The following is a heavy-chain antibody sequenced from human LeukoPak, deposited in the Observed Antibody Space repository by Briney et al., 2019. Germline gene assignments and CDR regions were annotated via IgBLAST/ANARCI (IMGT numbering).Heavy chain of an antibody. Sequence: SETLSLTCTASGGSISSYYWTWIRQPPGKGLEWIGYIYYSGSTNYNPSLKSRVTITVDTSKNQFSLKLSSVTAADTAVYYCARGSGWYIFWGQGTLVTVSS. CDR1: GGSISSYY. J-gene: IGHJ4*02. D-gene: IGHD6-19*01. CDR2: IYYSGST. V-gene: IGHV4-59*01. CDR3: ARGSGWYIF.